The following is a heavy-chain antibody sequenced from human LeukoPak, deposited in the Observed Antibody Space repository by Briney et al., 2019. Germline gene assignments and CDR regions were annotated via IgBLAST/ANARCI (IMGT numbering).Heavy chain of an antibody. Sequence: ASGKLSCTVAGSTVTELSIHWVRQAPGQGLEWMGGFDPEDGETINEQKFSGRVTMTEHTSTDTAYMELSSLRSEDTAVYYCATVRWVVRAALFYWGQGTLVTVSS. D-gene: IGHD2-2*01. CDR3: ATVRWVVRAALFY. CDR2: FDPEDGET. J-gene: IGHJ4*02. V-gene: IGHV1-24*01. CDR1: GSTVTELS.